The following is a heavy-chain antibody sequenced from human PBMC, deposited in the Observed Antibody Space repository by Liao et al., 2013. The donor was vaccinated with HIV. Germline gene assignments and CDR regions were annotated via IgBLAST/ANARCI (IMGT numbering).Heavy chain of an antibody. CDR3: ARDKGDLWSGYKDAFDI. Sequence: QVQLQESGPGLVKPSEILSLTCTVSGGSISSYYWSWFRQPPGKGLEWIGYIYYSGSTNYNPSLKSRVILSVDTSKNQFSLKLSSVTAADTAVYYCARDKGDLWSGYKDAFDIWGQGTMVTVSS. CDR1: GGSISSYY. CDR2: IYYSGST. J-gene: IGHJ3*02. V-gene: IGHV4-59*12. D-gene: IGHD3-3*01.